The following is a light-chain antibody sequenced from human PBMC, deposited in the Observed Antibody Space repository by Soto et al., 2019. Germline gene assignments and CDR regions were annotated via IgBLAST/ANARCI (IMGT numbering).Light chain of an antibody. CDR3: QYYIHWTSSFT. CDR1: QTVSSN. CDR2: GAS. V-gene: IGKV3-15*01. Sequence: EIVMTQSPATLSVSPGERATLSCRASQTVSSNLAWYQQKPGQAPRLLIYGASTRATGIPARFSASGSGTEIAFTLSSLHPEAYAFAYYQYYIHWTSSFTFGPGTKVDIK. J-gene: IGKJ3*01.